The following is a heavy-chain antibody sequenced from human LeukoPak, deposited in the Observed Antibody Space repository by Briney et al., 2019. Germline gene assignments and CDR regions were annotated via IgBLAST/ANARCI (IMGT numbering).Heavy chain of an antibody. CDR2: ISYDGSNK. CDR3: AKEGRVVTTHWVGYYYYMDV. D-gene: IGHD3-22*01. Sequence: GGSLRLSCAASGFTFSSYGMHWVRQAPGKGLEWVAVISYDGSNKYYADSVKGRFTISRDNSKNTLYLQMNSLRAEDTAVYYCAKEGRVVTTHWVGYYYYMDVWGKGTTVTVSS. V-gene: IGHV3-30*18. CDR1: GFTFSSYG. J-gene: IGHJ6*03.